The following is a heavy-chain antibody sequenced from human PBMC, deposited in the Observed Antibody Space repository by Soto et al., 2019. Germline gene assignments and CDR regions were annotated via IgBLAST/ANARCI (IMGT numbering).Heavy chain of an antibody. V-gene: IGHV3-30*18. Sequence: VQLVESGGGLVQPGRSLRLSCAASGFTFSSYGMHWVRQAPGKGLEWVAVISYDGSYKYYADSVKGRFTISRDNSKNTLYLQMNSLRAEDTAVYYCAKWNGGFDYWGQGTLVTVSS. D-gene: IGHD3-16*01. CDR2: ISYDGSYK. J-gene: IGHJ4*02. CDR3: AKWNGGFDY. CDR1: GFTFSSYG.